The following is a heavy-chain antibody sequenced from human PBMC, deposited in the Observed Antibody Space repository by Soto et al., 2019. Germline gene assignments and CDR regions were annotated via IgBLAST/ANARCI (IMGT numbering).Heavy chain of an antibody. D-gene: IGHD6-19*01. CDR3: ARVRLYFDY. J-gene: IGHJ4*02. V-gene: IGHV3-66*01. CDR1: GFTVSSNY. Sequence: EVQLVESGGGLVQPGGSLRLSCAASGFTVSSNYMSWVRQAPGKGLEWVSIIYSGGATYYADSVKGRFTISRDNSKNTVYLQMNSLRAEDTGIYYCARVRLYFDYWGQGTLVTVSS. CDR2: IYSGGAT.